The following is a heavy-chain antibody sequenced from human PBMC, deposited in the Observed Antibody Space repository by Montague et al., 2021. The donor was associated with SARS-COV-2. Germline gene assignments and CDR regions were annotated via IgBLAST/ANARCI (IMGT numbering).Heavy chain of an antibody. CDR1: GFSLSTSGVG. D-gene: IGHD3-22*01. CDR3: AHRRPLYYYDSSLSTFDY. V-gene: IGHV2-5*02. J-gene: IGHJ4*02. Sequence: PALVKPTQTLTLTCTFSGFSLSTSGVGVGWIRQPPGKALEWLALIYWDGDKRYSPSLKSRLTITEDTSKNQVVLTMTNMDPVDTATYYCAHRRPLYYYDSSLSTFDYWGQGTLVTVSS. CDR2: IYWDGDK.